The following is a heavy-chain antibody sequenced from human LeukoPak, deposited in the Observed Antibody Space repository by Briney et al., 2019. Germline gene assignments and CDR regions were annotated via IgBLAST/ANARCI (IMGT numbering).Heavy chain of an antibody. CDR1: GFTFSSYA. CDR2: ISYDGSNK. J-gene: IGHJ4*02. CDR3: ARDLRYYYDSSGYPLPSYGLDY. Sequence: PGGSLRLSCAASGFTFSSYAMHWVRQAPGKGLEWVAVISYDGSNKYYADSVKGRFTISRDNSKNTLYLQMNSLRAEDTAVYYCARDLRYYYDSSGYPLPSYGLDYWGQGTLVTVSS. D-gene: IGHD3-22*01. V-gene: IGHV3-30*04.